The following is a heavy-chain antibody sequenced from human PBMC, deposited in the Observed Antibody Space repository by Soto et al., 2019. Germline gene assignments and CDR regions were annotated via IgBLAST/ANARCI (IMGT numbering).Heavy chain of an antibody. CDR2: INPDGSKN. V-gene: IGHV3-74*03. J-gene: IGHJ6*02. CDR3: ARGPRYYFGSGSYSGYYGMDV. D-gene: IGHD3-10*01. CDR1: GFTFSNYW. Sequence: EVQLVESGGGLVQPGGSLRLSCPASGFTFSNYWMHWVRQAPGKGLVWVSHINPDGSKNAYADSVRGRFTVSRDNAENTLFLQINSLSAEDTAVYYRARGPRYYFGSGSYSGYYGMDVWGQGTTVTVS.